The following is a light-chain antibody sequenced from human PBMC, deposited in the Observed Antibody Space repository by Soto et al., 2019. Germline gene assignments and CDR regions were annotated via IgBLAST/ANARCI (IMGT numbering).Light chain of an antibody. V-gene: IGKV3-20*01. CDR1: QSVTIGY. CDR2: GAR. Sequence: VLTQSPGTLSLSPGERATLSFRARQSVTIGYLAWFQQKPGQAPRLLIYGARTRATGVPDRFSASGSGTDFSLTISRLEPEDFAVYYCQQYGTSPWTFGQGTKVDI. CDR3: QQYGTSPWT. J-gene: IGKJ1*01.